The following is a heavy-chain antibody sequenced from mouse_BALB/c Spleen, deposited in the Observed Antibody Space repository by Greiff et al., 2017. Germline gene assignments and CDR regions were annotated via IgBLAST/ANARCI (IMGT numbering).Heavy chain of an antibody. V-gene: IGHV14-4*02. CDR1: GFNIKDYY. CDR2: IDPENGDT. Sequence: EVQLQQSGAELVRSGASVKLSCTASGFNIKDYYMHWVKQRPEQGLEWIGWIDPENGDTEYAPKFQGKATMTADTSSNTAYLQLSSLTSEDTAVYYCNAAYGNSYYAMDYWGQGTSVTVSS. CDR3: NAAYGNSYYAMDY. J-gene: IGHJ4*01. D-gene: IGHD2-1*01.